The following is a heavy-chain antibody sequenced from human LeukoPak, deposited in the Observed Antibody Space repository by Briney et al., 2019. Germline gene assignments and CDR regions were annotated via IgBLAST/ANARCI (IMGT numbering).Heavy chain of an antibody. CDR3: ARGGYYYLDV. CDR2: IYHNGNT. CDR1: DGSMSPYY. Sequence: SETLSLTCTVSDGSMSPYYWSWIRQSPGKGLEWIAYIYHNGNTKYNPSLWSRVTISIDTSRNQVFLNLNSVTAADTAVYYCARGGYYYLDVWGKGTTVTVSS. J-gene: IGHJ6*03. V-gene: IGHV4-59*01.